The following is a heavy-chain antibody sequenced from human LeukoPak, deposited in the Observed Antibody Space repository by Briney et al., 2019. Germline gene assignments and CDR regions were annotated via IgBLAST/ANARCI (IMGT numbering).Heavy chain of an antibody. Sequence: GRSLRLSCAASGFTFSSYGMHWVRQAPGKGLEWVAVIWYDGSNKYYADSVKGQFTISRDNSKNTLYLQMNTLRAEDTAVYYCAKDRPVGRKTSGSFDYWGQGTLVTVSS. CDR3: AKDRPVGRKTSGSFDY. CDR2: IWYDGSNK. J-gene: IGHJ4*02. CDR1: GFTFSSYG. D-gene: IGHD1-14*01. V-gene: IGHV3-33*06.